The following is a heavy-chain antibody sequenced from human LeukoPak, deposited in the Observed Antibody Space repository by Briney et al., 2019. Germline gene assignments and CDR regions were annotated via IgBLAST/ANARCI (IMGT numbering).Heavy chain of an antibody. D-gene: IGHD3-3*01. Sequence: GGSLRLSCAASGFTFSNHGMHWVRQAPGKGLAWLAVISYEGSTKYYADYLQGRFTISRDNSMNTLYLQMNSLRPEDTAVYYCAKAYRDYYDPTVEPGDSWGQGTLVTVSS. V-gene: IGHV3-30*18. CDR2: ISYEGSTK. CDR3: AKAYRDYYDPTVEPGDS. J-gene: IGHJ4*02. CDR1: GFTFSNHG.